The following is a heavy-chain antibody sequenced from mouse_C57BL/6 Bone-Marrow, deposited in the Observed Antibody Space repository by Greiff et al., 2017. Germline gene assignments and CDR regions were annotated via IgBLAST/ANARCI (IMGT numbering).Heavy chain of an antibody. J-gene: IGHJ1*03. CDR1: GIDFSRYW. V-gene: IGHV4-1*01. CDR3: ARLITTVVDWYFDV. Sequence: EVKLEESGGGLVQPGGSLKLSCAASGIDFSRYWMSWVRRAPGKGLEWIGEINPDSSTINYAPSLKDKFIISRDNAKNTLYLQMSKVRSEDTALYYCARLITTVVDWYFDVWGTGTTVTVSS. CDR2: INPDSSTI. D-gene: IGHD1-1*01.